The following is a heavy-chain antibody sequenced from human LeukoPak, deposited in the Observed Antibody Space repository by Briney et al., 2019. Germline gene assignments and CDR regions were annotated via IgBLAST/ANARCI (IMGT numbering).Heavy chain of an antibody. V-gene: IGHV3-30*18. CDR2: ISYDESKK. J-gene: IGHJ4*02. Sequence: GSLRLSCVASGFTFSSYGMHWVRQAPGEGLEWGALISYDESKKYYTESVKGRFTISRDNSKRTLYLHMNSLSAEDSAVYYCAKDSPPGYSSSWYVWGQGTLVTVSS. CDR1: GFTFSSYG. D-gene: IGHD6-13*01. CDR3: AKDSPPGYSSSWYV.